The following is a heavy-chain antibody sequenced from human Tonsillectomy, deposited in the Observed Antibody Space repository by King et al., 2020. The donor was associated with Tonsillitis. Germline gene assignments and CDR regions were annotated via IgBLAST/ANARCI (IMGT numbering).Heavy chain of an antibody. Sequence: QLQESGPGLVKPSETLSLTCTVSGGSISSYYWSWIRQPPGKGLEWIGYIYYSGSTNYNPSLKSRVTISVDTSKNQFSLKLSSVTAADTAVYYCARGRLLWFGELFGMDVWGRGTTVTVPS. CDR2: IYYSGST. CDR1: GGSISSYY. V-gene: IGHV4-59*01. CDR3: ARGRLLWFGELFGMDV. D-gene: IGHD3-10*01. J-gene: IGHJ6*02.